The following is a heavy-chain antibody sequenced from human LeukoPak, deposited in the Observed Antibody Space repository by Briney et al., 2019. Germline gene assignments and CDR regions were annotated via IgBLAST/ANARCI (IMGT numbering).Heavy chain of an antibody. Sequence: GGSLRLSCAASGFIFTGYAMSWVRQAPGKGLEWVSAISGSGGSTYYADSVKGRFTISRDNSKNTLYLQMNSLRAEDTAVYYCAKELGYCSSTSCLVYYYYGMDVWGQGTTVTVSS. J-gene: IGHJ6*02. CDR3: AKELGYCSSTSCLVYYYYGMDV. CDR1: GFIFTGYA. V-gene: IGHV3-23*01. CDR2: ISGSGGST. D-gene: IGHD2-2*01.